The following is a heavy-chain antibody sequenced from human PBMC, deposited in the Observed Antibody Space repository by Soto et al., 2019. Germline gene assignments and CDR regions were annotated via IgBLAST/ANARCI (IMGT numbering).Heavy chain of an antibody. CDR2: IKQDGSEK. Sequence: GSLRLSCAASGFTFSSYWMSWVRQAPGKGLEWVANIKQDGSEKYYVDSVKGRFTISRDNAKNSLYLQMNSLRAEDTAVYYCARDAAGDSSSWYGGWYFDLWGRGTLVTVSS. D-gene: IGHD6-13*01. V-gene: IGHV3-7*01. CDR3: ARDAAGDSSSWYGGWYFDL. CDR1: GFTFSSYW. J-gene: IGHJ2*01.